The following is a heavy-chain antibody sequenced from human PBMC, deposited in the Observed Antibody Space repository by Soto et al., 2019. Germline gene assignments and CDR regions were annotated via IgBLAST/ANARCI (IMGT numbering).Heavy chain of an antibody. D-gene: IGHD6-19*01. CDR3: ARGGSSGWSQDFGD. Sequence: SSETLSLTCAVYGGSFSGYYWSWIRQPPGKGLEWIGEINHRGNTNYKPSLKSRVTISVDTSKKQFSLKVSSVTAADTAVYYCARGGSSGWSQDFGDWGQGILVTVSS. CDR2: INHRGNT. V-gene: IGHV4-34*01. J-gene: IGHJ4*02. CDR1: GGSFSGYY.